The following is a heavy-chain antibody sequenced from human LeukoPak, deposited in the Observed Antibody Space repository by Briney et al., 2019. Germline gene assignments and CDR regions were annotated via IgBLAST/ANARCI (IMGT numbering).Heavy chain of an antibody. J-gene: IGHJ4*02. CDR2: IYLGGSDT. CDR1: GYSFTSYW. D-gene: IGHD3-22*01. CDR3: ARRGSYYDSSGYYYID. Sequence: GESLKISCKGSGYSFTSYWIGWVRQMPGKGLEWMGIIYLGGSDTTYSPSFQGQVTISADKSISTAYLQWSSLKASDTAMYYCARRGSYYDSSGYYYIDWGQGTLVTVSS. V-gene: IGHV5-51*01.